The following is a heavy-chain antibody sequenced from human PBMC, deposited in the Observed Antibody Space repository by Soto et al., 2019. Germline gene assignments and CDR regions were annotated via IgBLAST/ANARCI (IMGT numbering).Heavy chain of an antibody. CDR1: GGSIKNYY. V-gene: IGHV4-59*08. Sequence: PSETLSLTCTVSGGSIKNYYWSWIRQPPGKGLEWIGEIYHSGSTNYNPSLKSRVTISVDKSKNQFSLKLSSVTVADTAVYYCARHEQGPAFDPWGQGTLVTVSS. D-gene: IGHD6-13*01. J-gene: IGHJ5*02. CDR3: ARHEQGPAFDP. CDR2: IYHSGST.